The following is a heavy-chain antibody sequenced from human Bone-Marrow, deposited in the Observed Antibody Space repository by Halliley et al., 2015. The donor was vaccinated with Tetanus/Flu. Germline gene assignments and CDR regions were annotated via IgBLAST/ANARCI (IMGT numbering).Heavy chain of an antibody. V-gene: IGHV1-18*01. CDR2: INVYNGDT. J-gene: IGHJ5*02. CDR3: ARVGSGWYNNWFDP. Sequence: MGWINVYNGDTRYAQKFQGRVTVTIDTSTSTAYMELRSLGSDDTAIYYCARVGSGWYNNWFDPWGQGTLVTVSS. D-gene: IGHD6-19*01.